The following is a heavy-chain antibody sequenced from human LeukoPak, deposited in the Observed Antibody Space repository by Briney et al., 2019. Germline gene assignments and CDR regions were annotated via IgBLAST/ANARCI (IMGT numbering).Heavy chain of an antibody. CDR2: IDGTGRTT. Sequence: GGSLRLSCAASRFTFSSYGINWVRQAPGKGLEWVSSIDGTGRTTDYADSVKGRFTTSRDNSKNAAYLQLDSLRADDTAVYYCAKINSITLVRGANILLNNWGQGTLVTVSS. J-gene: IGHJ4*02. CDR3: AKINSITLVRGANILLNN. V-gene: IGHV3-23*01. D-gene: IGHD3-10*01. CDR1: RFTFSSYG.